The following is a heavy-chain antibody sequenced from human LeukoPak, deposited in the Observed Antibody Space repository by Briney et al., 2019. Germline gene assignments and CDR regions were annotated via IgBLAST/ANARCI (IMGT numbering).Heavy chain of an antibody. V-gene: IGHV4-39*01. CDR2: IYYSGST. CDR3: ACQWELLSEVYYFDY. Sequence: SETLSLTCTVSGGSISSSSYYWGWIRQPPGKGLEWIGSIYYSGSTYYNPSLKSRVTISVDTSKNQFSLKLSSVTAADTAVYYCACQWELLSEVYYFDYWGQGTLVTVSS. D-gene: IGHD1-26*01. J-gene: IGHJ4*02. CDR1: GGSISSSSYY.